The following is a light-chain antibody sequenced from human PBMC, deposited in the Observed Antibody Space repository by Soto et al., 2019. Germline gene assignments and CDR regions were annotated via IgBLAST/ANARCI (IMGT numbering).Light chain of an antibody. CDR2: GAS. CDR1: QSVSSSY. Sequence: EIVLTQSPGTLSLSPGEKATLSCRASQSVSSSYLAGYQQKPGQAPRLLIYGASSRATGIPDRFSGSGSGTDFTLTISRLEPEDFAVYYCQQYGSSPNTFGQGNKVEIK. J-gene: IGKJ1*01. CDR3: QQYGSSPNT. V-gene: IGKV3-20*01.